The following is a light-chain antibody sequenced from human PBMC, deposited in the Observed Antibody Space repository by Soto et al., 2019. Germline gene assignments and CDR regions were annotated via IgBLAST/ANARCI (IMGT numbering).Light chain of an antibody. V-gene: IGKV3-20*01. J-gene: IGKJ1*01. CDR2: GAS. CDR1: QTVSSNY. Sequence: ENVLTRSPDTLSLSPGEGATLSCRASQTVSSNYLAWYQHRPGQAPKLIIHGASYTAPGIPDRFSGSGSGADFTLTISRLEPEDFAVYYCQHYGQPFGQGTK. CDR3: QHYGQP.